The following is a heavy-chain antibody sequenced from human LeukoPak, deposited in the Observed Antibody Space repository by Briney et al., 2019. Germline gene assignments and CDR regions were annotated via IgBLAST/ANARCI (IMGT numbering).Heavy chain of an antibody. V-gene: IGHV4-39*07. CDR1: DGSINSDSFL. CDR3: ARRITYGRTFDY. J-gene: IGHJ4*02. Sequence: SETLSLTCSVSDGSINSDSFLWGWIRQPPGKGLEWIGNIHYTGSTHYNPSLKSRVTISLDTSNNQFSLRLNSVTAADTAVYYCARRITYGRTFDYWGQGILVTVSS. D-gene: IGHD2-15*01. CDR2: IHYTGST.